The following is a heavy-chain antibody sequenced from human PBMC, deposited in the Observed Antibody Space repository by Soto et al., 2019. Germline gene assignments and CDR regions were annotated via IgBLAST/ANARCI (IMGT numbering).Heavy chain of an antibody. Sequence: GGSLRLSCAASGFTFSSYAMSWVRQAPGKGLEWVSAISGSGGSTYYADSVKGRFTISRDNSKNTLYLQMNSLRAEDTAVYYCPPLPRAAAGKPYPDYHYYGMDVWGQGTTVT. D-gene: IGHD6-13*01. CDR2: ISGSGGST. CDR1: GFTFSSYA. J-gene: IGHJ6*02. CDR3: PPLPRAAAGKPYPDYHYYGMDV. V-gene: IGHV3-23*01.